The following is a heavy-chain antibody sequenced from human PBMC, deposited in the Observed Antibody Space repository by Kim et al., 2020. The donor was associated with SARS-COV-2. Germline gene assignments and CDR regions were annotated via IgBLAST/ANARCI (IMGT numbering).Heavy chain of an antibody. V-gene: IGHV3-74*01. CDR2: ISSSGNST. CDR3: ARASRTSCHCYYMDV. CDR1: EFTFSTYW. J-gene: IGHJ6*03. Sequence: GGSLRLSCAASEFTFSTYWMYWVRQAPGKGLVWVSRISSSGNSTNYADSVKGRFTISRDNAKNTLYLQMNSLRAEDTAVYYCARASRTSCHCYYMDVWGKGTTVTVSS. D-gene: IGHD2-2*01.